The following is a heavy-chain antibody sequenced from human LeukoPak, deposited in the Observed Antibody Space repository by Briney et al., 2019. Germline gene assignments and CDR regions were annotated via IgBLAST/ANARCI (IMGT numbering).Heavy chain of an antibody. CDR3: AADQISCSTVCDGGY. Sequence: GASVKVSCKASGYTFTSYYIHRVRQAPGQGLEWMGIINPSGGSTSYAQKFQGRFTMTRDTSISTAYMELTRLTSDDTAVYYCAADQISCSTVCDGGYWGQGTLVTVSS. V-gene: IGHV1-46*01. CDR2: INPSGGST. CDR1: GYTFTSYY. J-gene: IGHJ4*02. D-gene: IGHD2-2*01.